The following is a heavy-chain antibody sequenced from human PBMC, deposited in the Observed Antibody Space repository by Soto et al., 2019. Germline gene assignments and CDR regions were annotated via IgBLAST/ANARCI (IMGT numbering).Heavy chain of an antibody. CDR2: IIPIFGTA. D-gene: IGHD3-22*01. CDR1: GGTFSSYA. J-gene: IGHJ6*02. V-gene: IGHV1-69*13. CDR3: AREYYYDSSGYYGPSYYYYYGMDV. Sequence: GASVKVSCKASGGTFSSYAISWVRQAPGQGLEWMGGIIPIFGTANYAQKFQGRVTITADESTSTAYMVLSSLRSEDTAVYYCAREYYYDSSGYYGPSYYYYYGMDVWGQGTTVTVSS.